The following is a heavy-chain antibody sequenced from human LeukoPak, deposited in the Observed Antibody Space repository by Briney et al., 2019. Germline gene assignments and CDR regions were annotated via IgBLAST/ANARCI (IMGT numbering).Heavy chain of an antibody. V-gene: IGHV1-69*04. CDR2: IIPILGIA. J-gene: IGHJ4*02. CDR1: GGTFSSYA. CDR3: ARRRGGEGLRGRGPFDY. D-gene: IGHD4-17*01. Sequence: GASVKVSCKASGGTFSSYAISWVRQAPGQGLEWMGRIIPILGIANYAQKFQGRVTITADKSTSTAYMELSSLRSEDTAVYYCARRRGGEGLRGRGPFDYWGQGTLVTVSS.